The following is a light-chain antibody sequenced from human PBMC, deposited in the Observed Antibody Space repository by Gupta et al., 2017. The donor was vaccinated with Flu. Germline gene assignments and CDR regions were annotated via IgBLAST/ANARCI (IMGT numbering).Light chain of an antibody. V-gene: IGKV3-11*01. CDR1: QNVNRY. Sequence: EIVLTQSPATLSLSPGESATLSCRASQNVNRYLAWYQQRPGQAPRLLIYDASDRATGIPARFSGSGSGTDFTLTISSLEPGDFAVYYCQQRSNWLTFGGGTKVEIK. CDR2: DAS. J-gene: IGKJ4*01. CDR3: QQRSNWLT.